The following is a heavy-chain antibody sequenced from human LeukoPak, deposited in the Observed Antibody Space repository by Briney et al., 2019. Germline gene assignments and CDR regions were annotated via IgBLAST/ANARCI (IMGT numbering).Heavy chain of an antibody. Sequence: GESLKISCKDSPYYFINFWIGWVRQMPGKGLEWMGIIYPADSDTRYSPSFQGQVTISADKSISTAYLQWSSLKASDTAMYYCARLRDYTDYWGQGTLVSVSS. CDR2: IYPADSDT. CDR3: ARLRDYTDY. CDR1: PYYFINFW. D-gene: IGHD4-17*01. J-gene: IGHJ4*02. V-gene: IGHV5-51*01.